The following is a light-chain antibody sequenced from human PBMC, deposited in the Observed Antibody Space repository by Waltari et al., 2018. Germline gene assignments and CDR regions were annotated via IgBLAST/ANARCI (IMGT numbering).Light chain of an antibody. CDR2: DAS. V-gene: IGKV3-11*01. J-gene: IGKJ5*01. CDR1: QSVNTF. CDR3: HHYYIPPLT. Sequence: EIVLTQSPATLSLSPGERATLSCRASQSVNTFLAWYQQKPGQAPRLLIYDASNRATGIPARFSGSGSGTDFTLTISSLEPEDVAVYYCHHYYIPPLTFGQGTRLEIK.